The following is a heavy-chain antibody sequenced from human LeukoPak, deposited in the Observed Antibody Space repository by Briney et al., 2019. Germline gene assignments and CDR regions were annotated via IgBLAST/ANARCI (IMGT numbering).Heavy chain of an antibody. CDR2: MQQDGSEK. CDR3: ARDNGRKDDY. V-gene: IGHV3-7*01. CDR1: GFTFSSYW. Sequence: GGSLRLFCAASGFTFSSYWMSWVRQAPGKGLEWVANMQQDGSEKYYVDSVKGRFTISRDNAKNSLYLQMNSLRAEDTAVYYCARDNGRKDDYWGQGTLVTVSS. D-gene: IGHD2-8*01. J-gene: IGHJ4*02.